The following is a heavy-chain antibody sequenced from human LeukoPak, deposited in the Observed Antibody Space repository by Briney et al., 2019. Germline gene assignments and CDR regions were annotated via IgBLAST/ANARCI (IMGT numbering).Heavy chain of an antibody. CDR1: GFTFSDYY. CDR3: ARDRDGYNYFLPPGVGY. CDR2: ISSSGSTI. J-gene: IGHJ4*02. Sequence: GGSLRLSCAASGFTFSDYYMSWIRQAPGKGLEWVSYISSSGSTIYYADSVKGRFTISRDNAKNSLYLQMNSLRAEDTAVYYCARDRDGYNYFLPPGVGYWGQGTLVTVSS. V-gene: IGHV3-11*01. D-gene: IGHD5-24*01.